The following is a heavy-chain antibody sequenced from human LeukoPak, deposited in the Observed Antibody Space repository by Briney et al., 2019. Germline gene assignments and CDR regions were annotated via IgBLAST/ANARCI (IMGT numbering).Heavy chain of an antibody. CDR2: IKQDGSEK. J-gene: IGHJ6*03. CDR1: GFTFSSYV. Sequence: PGRSLRLSCAASGFTFSSYVMHWVRQAPGKGLEWVANIKQDGSEKYYVDSVKGRFTISRDNAKNSLYLQMNSLRAEDTAVYYCARRAVPAAMWSYYYYYMDVWGKGTTVTVSS. CDR3: ARRAVPAAMWSYYYYYMDV. D-gene: IGHD2-2*01. V-gene: IGHV3-7*01.